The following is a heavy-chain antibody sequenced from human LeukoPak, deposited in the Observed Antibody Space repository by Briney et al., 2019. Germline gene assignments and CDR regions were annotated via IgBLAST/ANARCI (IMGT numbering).Heavy chain of an antibody. V-gene: IGHV4-4*07. D-gene: IGHD3-3*01. CDR3: ARVVPNYDFWSGYQPGAFDI. Sequence: SETLSLTCTASGGSISSYYWSWIRQPAGKGLEWIGRIYTSGSTNYNPPLKSRVTMSVDTSKNQFSLKLSSVTAADTAVYYCARVVPNYDFWSGYQPGAFDIWGQGTMVTASS. CDR1: GGSISSYY. J-gene: IGHJ3*02. CDR2: IYTSGST.